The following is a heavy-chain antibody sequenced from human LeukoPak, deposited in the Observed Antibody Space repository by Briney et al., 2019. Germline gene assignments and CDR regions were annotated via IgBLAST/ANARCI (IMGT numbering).Heavy chain of an antibody. CDR3: ARGKGSQAEYY. V-gene: IGHV4-61*02. D-gene: IGHD6-13*01. Sequence: PSETLSLTCTVSGGSISSGSYYWSWIRQPAGKGLEWIGRIYTSGSTNYNPSLKSRVTISVDTSKNQFSLKLSSVTAADTAVYYCARGKGSQAEYYWGQGTLVTVSS. CDR1: GGSISSGSYY. CDR2: IYTSGST. J-gene: IGHJ4*02.